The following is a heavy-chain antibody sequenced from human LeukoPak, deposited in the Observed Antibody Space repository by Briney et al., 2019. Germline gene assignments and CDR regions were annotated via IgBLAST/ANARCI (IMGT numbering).Heavy chain of an antibody. CDR3: AADRDWFDP. Sequence: SETLSLTCTVSGGSISSSSYYWGWIRQPPGKGLEWIGYIYYSGSTNYNPSLKSRVTISVDTSKNQFSLKLSSVTAADTAVYYCAADRDWFDPWGQGTLVTVSS. J-gene: IGHJ5*02. CDR2: IYYSGST. CDR1: GGSISSSSYY. V-gene: IGHV4-61*05.